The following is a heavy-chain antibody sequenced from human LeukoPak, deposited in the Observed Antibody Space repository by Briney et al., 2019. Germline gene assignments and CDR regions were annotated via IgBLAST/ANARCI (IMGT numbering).Heavy chain of an antibody. D-gene: IGHD6-6*01. CDR2: ISSGSSTT. CDR1: GFTFSSYS. Sequence: GGSLRLSCAASGFTFSSYSMNWVRQAPGKGLEWVSYISSGSSTTYYADSVKGRFTISRDNAKNSLYLQMNSLRAEDTAVYYCARDIIATPPGYWGQGTLVTVSS. V-gene: IGHV3-48*01. CDR3: ARDIIATPPGY. J-gene: IGHJ4*02.